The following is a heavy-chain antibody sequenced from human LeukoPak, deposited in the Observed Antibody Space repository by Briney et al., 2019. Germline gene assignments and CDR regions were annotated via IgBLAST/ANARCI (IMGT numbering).Heavy chain of an antibody. V-gene: IGHV3-21*01. Sequence: GGSLRLSCAASGFTFSTYSMNWVRQAPGKGLEWVSSISCSSDYIFYADSVKGRFTMSRDNAKNSLYLQMNSLRAEDTAVYYCARVLFGYYGVDVWGQGTTVTVSS. D-gene: IGHD3-3*01. CDR2: ISCSSDYI. J-gene: IGHJ6*02. CDR3: ARVLFGYYGVDV. CDR1: GFTFSTYS.